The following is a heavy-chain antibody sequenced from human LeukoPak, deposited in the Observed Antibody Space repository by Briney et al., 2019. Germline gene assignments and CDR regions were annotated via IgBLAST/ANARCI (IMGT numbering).Heavy chain of an antibody. D-gene: IGHD5-12*01. J-gene: IGHJ5*02. CDR2: INQDGSDK. V-gene: IGHV3-7*05. Sequence: GGSLRLSCAASGFTFSTSWMSWVRQAPGKGLEWVANINQDGSDKYYVDSVKGRFTISRDNAKNSLYLQMNSLRAEDTAVYYCATVMVATTNWFDPWGQGTLVTVSS. CDR1: GFTFSTSW. CDR3: ATVMVATTNWFDP.